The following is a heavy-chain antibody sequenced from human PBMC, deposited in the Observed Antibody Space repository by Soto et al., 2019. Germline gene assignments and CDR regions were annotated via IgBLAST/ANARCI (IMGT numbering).Heavy chain of an antibody. CDR3: ARDKITGLFDY. CDR1: GGSIRSGGYY. CDR2: IYYTGST. V-gene: IGHV4-31*03. Sequence: SETLSLTCTVSGGSIRSGGYYWTWIRQHPGKGLEWIGYIYYTGSTYYKPSLKSRVTISVDTSKNQFSLKLSSVTAADTAVYYCARDKITGLFDYWGQGTLVTVSS. J-gene: IGHJ4*02. D-gene: IGHD2-8*02.